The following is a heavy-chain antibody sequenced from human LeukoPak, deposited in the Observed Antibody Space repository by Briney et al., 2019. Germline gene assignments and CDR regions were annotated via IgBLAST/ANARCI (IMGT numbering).Heavy chain of an antibody. CDR3: VRQCSSSCFDY. CDR1: GGTFSSYA. J-gene: IGHJ4*02. Sequence: VASVKVSCKASGGTFSSYAISWVRQAPGQRLEWMGWINGASNDIRYSQKFQGRVTFTRDTSASTAYMELNSLRSEDTAIYYCVRQCSSSCFDYWGQGTLVTVSS. D-gene: IGHD2-2*01. CDR2: INGASNDI. V-gene: IGHV1-3*01.